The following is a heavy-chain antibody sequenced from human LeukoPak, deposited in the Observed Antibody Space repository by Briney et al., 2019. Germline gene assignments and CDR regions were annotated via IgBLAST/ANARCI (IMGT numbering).Heavy chain of an antibody. V-gene: IGHV3-74*01. J-gene: IGHJ4*02. D-gene: IGHD3-3*01. CDR3: ARERHWSGHDQ. Sequence: PGGSLRLSCTASGFSLGDYWMHWVRQVPGKGLMWVSRIETDGSVITYADSVKGRFTISRDNAKNTLYLQMNTLRVEDSAVYYCARERHWSGHDQWGQGTLVTVSS. CDR2: IETDGSVI. CDR1: GFSLGDYW.